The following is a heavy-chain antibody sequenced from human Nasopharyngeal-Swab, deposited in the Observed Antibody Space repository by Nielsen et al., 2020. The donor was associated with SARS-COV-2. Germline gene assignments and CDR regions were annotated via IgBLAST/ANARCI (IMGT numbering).Heavy chain of an antibody. J-gene: IGHJ6*03. V-gene: IGHV1-18*01. Sequence: WVRQAPGQGLEWMGWISAYNGNTNYAQKLQGRVTMTTDTSTSTAYMELRSLRSDDTAVYYCARRGASGYDHGSYYYYYDYMDVWGKGTTVTVSS. CDR2: ISAYNGNT. D-gene: IGHD5-12*01. CDR3: ARRGASGYDHGSYYYYYDYMDV.